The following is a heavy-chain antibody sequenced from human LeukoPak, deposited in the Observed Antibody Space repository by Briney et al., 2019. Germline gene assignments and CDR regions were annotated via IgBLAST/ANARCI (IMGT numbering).Heavy chain of an antibody. CDR1: GFTFSSYW. Sequence: TGGSLRLSCAVSGFTFSSYWMHWVRQAPGKGLVWVSRINSDGKSTSYADSVKGRFTISRDNAKNTLYLQMNSLRAEDTAVYYCAEAYGRGYSTDGFDYWGQGTLVTVSS. V-gene: IGHV3-74*01. CDR2: INSDGKST. CDR3: AEAYGRGYSTDGFDY. J-gene: IGHJ4*02. D-gene: IGHD5-18*01.